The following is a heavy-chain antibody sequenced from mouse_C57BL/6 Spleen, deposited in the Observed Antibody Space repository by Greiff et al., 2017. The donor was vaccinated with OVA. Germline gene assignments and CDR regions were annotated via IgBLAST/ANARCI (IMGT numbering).Heavy chain of an antibody. Sequence: VQLQQSGAELARPGASVKLSCKASGYTLTSYGISWVKQRTGQGLEWIGEIYPRSGNTYYNEKFKGKATLTADKSSSTAYMEIRSLTSEDTAVYFCAREESSQYYFDYWGQGTTLTVSS. CDR3: AREESSQYYFDY. D-gene: IGHD1-1*01. V-gene: IGHV1-81*01. J-gene: IGHJ2*01. CDR2: IYPRSGNT. CDR1: GYTLTSYG.